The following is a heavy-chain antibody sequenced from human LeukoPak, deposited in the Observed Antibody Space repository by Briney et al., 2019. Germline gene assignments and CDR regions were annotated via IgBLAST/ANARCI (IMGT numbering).Heavy chain of an antibody. D-gene: IGHD2-15*01. CDR3: ARGYCSGGSCYSGLFDY. CDR2: IYYSGST. V-gene: IGHV4-31*03. Sequence: SQTLSLTCTVSGGSISSGGYYWSWIRQHPGKGLEWIGYIYYSGSTHYNPSLKSRVTISVDTSKSQFSLKLSSVTAADTAVYYCARGYCSGGSCYSGLFDYWGQGTLVTVSS. J-gene: IGHJ4*02. CDR1: GGSISSGGYY.